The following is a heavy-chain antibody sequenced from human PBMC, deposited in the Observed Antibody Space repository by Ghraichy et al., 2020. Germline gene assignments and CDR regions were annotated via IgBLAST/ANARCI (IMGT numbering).Heavy chain of an antibody. CDR1: GDSVSNNNAD. CDR3: ARDLRVTTGWYFDL. V-gene: IGHV6-1*01. Sequence: SQTLSLTCAISGDSVSNNNADWNWIRQSPSRGLEWLGRTYYRSKWYNDYAVSVKSRITINPDTSKNQFSLHLNSVSPEDTAVYYCARDLRVTTGWYFDLWGRGTLVTVSS. J-gene: IGHJ2*01. D-gene: IGHD4-17*01. CDR2: TYYRSKWYN.